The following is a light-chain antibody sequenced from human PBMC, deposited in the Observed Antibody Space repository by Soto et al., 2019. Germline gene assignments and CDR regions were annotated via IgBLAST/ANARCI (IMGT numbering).Light chain of an antibody. CDR3: QHYVTSPWT. CDR2: GAS. Sequence: EIVLTQSPGTLSLSPGERATLSCRASQSVSSNYLALYQQKPGQAPRLLIYGASSRATGIPDRFSGSGSGTDFTLTISRLEPEDFAVYYCQHYVTSPWTFGQGTKVEIK. V-gene: IGKV3-20*01. J-gene: IGKJ1*01. CDR1: QSVSSNY.